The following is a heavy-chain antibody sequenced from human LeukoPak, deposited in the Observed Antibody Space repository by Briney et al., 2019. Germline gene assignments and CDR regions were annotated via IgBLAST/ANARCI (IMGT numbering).Heavy chain of an antibody. CDR2: IYYSGSP. CDR1: GGSISSSRYY. D-gene: IGHD3-10*01. Sequence: PSETLSLTCTVSGGSISSSRYYWGWIRQPPGKGLEWIGSIYYSGSPYYNPSLKSRVTISVDTSKKQFFLKLSSVTAADTAVYYCARHVGFITMVRGVINNNWFDPWGQGTLVTVSS. J-gene: IGHJ5*02. CDR3: ARHVGFITMVRGVINNNWFDP. V-gene: IGHV4-39*01.